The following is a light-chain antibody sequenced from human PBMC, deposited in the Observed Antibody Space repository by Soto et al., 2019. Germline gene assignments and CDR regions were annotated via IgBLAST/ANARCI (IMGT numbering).Light chain of an antibody. CDR1: QSVSSSF. CDR2: GAS. V-gene: IGKV3-20*01. CDR3: QHYNSYSEA. J-gene: IGKJ1*01. Sequence: ERVLSQSPGTLSLSQGERATLSCRASQSVSSSFLAWYQQKPGQAPRLLIYGASSRATGIPDRFSGSGSGTDFTLTISSLQPDDFATYYCQHYNSYSEAFGQGTKVDI.